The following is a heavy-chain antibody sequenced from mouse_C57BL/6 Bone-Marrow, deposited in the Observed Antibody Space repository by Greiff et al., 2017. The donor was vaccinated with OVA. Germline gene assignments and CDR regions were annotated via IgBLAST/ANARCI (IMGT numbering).Heavy chain of an antibody. D-gene: IGHD2-1*01. CDR2: INPYNGGT. V-gene: IGHV1-19*01. CDR3: ASASLLFDY. CDR1: GYTFTDYY. Sequence: VQLKESGPVLVKPGASVKMSCKASGYTFTDYYMNWVKQSHGKSLEWIGVINPYNGGTSYNQKFKGKATLTVDKSSSTAYMELNSLTSEDSAVYYCASASLLFDYWGQGTTLTVSS. J-gene: IGHJ2*01.